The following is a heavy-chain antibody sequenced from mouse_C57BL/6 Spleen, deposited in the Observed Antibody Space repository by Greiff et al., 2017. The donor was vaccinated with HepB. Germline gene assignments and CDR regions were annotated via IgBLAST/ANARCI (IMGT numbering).Heavy chain of an antibody. J-gene: IGHJ1*03. D-gene: IGHD4-1*01. CDR1: GFTFSDYG. CDR2: ISSGSSTI. Sequence: EVKLMESGGGLVKPGGSLKLSCAASGFTFSDYGMHWVRQAPEKGLEWVAYISSGSSTIYYADTVKGRFTISRDNAKNTLFLQMTSLRSEDTAMYYCARRFGTGYYWYFDVWGTGTTVTVSS. V-gene: IGHV5-17*01. CDR3: ARRFGTGYYWYFDV.